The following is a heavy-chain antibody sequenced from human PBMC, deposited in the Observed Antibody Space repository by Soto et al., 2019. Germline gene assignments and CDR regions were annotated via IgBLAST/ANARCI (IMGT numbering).Heavy chain of an antibody. D-gene: IGHD2-15*01. J-gene: IGHJ6*02. Sequence: GGSLRLSCAASGFTFSSYWMHWVRQAPGKGLVWVSRINSDGSSTSYADSVKGRFTISRDNAKNTLYLQMNSLRAEDTAVYYCARSVGNIVVVVAATRDYYGMDVWGQGTTVTVSS. V-gene: IGHV3-74*01. CDR1: GFTFSSYW. CDR2: INSDGSST. CDR3: ARSVGNIVVVVAATRDYYGMDV.